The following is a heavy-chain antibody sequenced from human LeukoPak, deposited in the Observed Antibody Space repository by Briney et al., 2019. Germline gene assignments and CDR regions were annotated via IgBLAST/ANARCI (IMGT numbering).Heavy chain of an antibody. Sequence: SETLSLTCTVSGGSISSYYWSWIRQPPGKGLEWIGYIYYSGSTNYNPSLKSRVTISVDTSKNQFSLKLSSVTTADTAVYYCARAIAAPGDYFDYWGQGTLVTVSS. CDR1: GGSISSYY. CDR2: IYYSGST. V-gene: IGHV4-59*01. CDR3: ARAIAAPGDYFDY. J-gene: IGHJ4*02. D-gene: IGHD6-6*01.